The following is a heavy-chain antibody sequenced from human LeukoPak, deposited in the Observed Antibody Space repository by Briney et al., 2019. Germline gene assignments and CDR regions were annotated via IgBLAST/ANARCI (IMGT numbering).Heavy chain of an antibody. CDR1: GGTFSSYA. CDR3: ARYSYGPYYYYYGMDV. V-gene: IGHV1-69*04. Sequence: RASVKVSCKASGGTFSSYAISWVRQAPGQGLEWMGRIIPILGIANYAQKLQGRVTMTTDTSTSTAYMELRSLRSDDTAVYYCARYSYGPYYYYYGMDVWGQGTTVTVSS. CDR2: IIPILGIA. D-gene: IGHD5-18*01. J-gene: IGHJ6*02.